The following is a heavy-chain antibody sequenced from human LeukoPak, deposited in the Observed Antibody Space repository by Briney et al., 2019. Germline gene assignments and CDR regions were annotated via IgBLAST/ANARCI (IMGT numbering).Heavy chain of an antibody. CDR2: INHSGST. D-gene: IGHD3-9*01. Sequence: SETLSLTCAVYGGSFSGYYWSWLRQPPGKGLEWIGEINHSGSTNYNPSLKSRVTISVDTSKNQFSLKLSSVTAADTAVYYCARTSAWLERRVFDYWGQGTLVTVSS. V-gene: IGHV4-34*01. J-gene: IGHJ4*02. CDR3: ARTSAWLERRVFDY. CDR1: GGSFSGYY.